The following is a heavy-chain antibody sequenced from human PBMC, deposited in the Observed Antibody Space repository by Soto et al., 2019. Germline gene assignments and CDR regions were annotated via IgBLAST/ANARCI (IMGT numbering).Heavy chain of an antibody. CDR3: TAAYYITSRPGRFDY. Sequence: EVHLVESGGGLVKPGGSLRLSCAASGFTFSNAWINWVRQTPGRGLEWVVRVKSKSDGGTTDFAAPVKGRFASSRDDSTNMVYLEMNSLQTADTAMYYCTAAYYITSRPGRFDYWGQGTLVTVSS. J-gene: IGHJ4*02. CDR2: VKSKSDGGTT. CDR1: GFTFSNAW. D-gene: IGHD3-10*01. V-gene: IGHV3-15*07.